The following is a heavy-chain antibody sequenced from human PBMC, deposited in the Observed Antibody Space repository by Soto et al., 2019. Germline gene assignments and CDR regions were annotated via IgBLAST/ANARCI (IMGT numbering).Heavy chain of an antibody. CDR2: ISAYNGNT. D-gene: IGHD3-10*01. CDR3: ARNLLWKKYYYYGIDV. J-gene: IGHJ6*01. CDR1: GYTFTSHG. Sequence: ASVKVSCKASGYTFTSHGISWVRQAPGQGLEWMGWISAYNGNTNYAQKLQGRVTMTTDTSTSTAYMELRSLRSDDTAVYYCARNLLWKKYYYYGIDVWRQGTSVLVSS. V-gene: IGHV1-18*01.